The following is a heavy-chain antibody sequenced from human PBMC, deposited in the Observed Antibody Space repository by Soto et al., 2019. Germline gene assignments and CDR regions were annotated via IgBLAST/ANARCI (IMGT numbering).Heavy chain of an antibody. CDR3: AREDILGVRSFDY. J-gene: IGHJ4*02. Sequence: GGSLRLSCAASGFTFSSYSVNWVRQAPGKGLEWVSYISSGSKTIYYADSVKGRFTVSRDNAKNSQYLQMNSLADEDTAVYYCAREDILGVRSFDYWGRGTLVTVSS. CDR1: GFTFSSYS. D-gene: IGHD3-10*01. CDR2: ISSGSKTI. V-gene: IGHV3-48*02.